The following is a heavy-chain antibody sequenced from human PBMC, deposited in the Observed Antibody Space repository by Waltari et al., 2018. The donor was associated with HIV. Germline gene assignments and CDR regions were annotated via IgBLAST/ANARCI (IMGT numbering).Heavy chain of an antibody. CDR2: IKSKSDGGTT. D-gene: IGHD3-10*01. V-gene: IGHV3-15*01. CDR1: GFTFSDAW. J-gene: IGHJ4*02. CDR3: ATEEGYGSGSYLDY. Sequence: DEYLVESGGDLIKPGGCLRLSFSASGFTFSDAWVTWLRQAPGKGLEWVGGIKSKSDGGTTEYAAAVKGRLAISRDDSKNTLFLQMNSLKTEDTAVYYCATEEGYGSGSYLDYWGQGTLLTVSS.